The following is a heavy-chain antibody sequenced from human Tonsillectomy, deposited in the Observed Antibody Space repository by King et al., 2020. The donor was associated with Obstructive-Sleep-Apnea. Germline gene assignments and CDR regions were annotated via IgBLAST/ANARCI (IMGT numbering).Heavy chain of an antibody. CDR3: ALGDCSGSSCQKTISDY. D-gene: IGHD2-2*01. CDR1: GYTFTTYG. Sequence: QLVQSGAEVKKPGASVKVSCKASGYTFTTYGISWVRQAPGQGLEWMGWISAYNGNTNYAQKLQGRVTMTTDTSTSTAYMELRSLRSDDTAVYYCALGDCSGSSCQKTISDYWGQGTLVTVSS. CDR2: ISAYNGNT. V-gene: IGHV1-18*04. J-gene: IGHJ4*02.